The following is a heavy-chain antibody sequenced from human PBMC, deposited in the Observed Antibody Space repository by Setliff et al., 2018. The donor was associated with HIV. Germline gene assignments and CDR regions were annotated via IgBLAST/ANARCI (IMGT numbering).Heavy chain of an antibody. Sequence: GSLRLSCTASGFTFGDYTMSWVRQAPGKGLEWVGFIRSEVYGGTTEYAASVKGRFTISRDDSKNSLSLHMNSLKTEDAAVYYCAVWIREVISWGRGTLVTVSS. J-gene: IGHJ5*02. CDR1: GFTFGDYT. CDR3: AVWIREVIS. V-gene: IGHV3-49*04. CDR2: IRSEVYGGTT. D-gene: IGHD3-10*01.